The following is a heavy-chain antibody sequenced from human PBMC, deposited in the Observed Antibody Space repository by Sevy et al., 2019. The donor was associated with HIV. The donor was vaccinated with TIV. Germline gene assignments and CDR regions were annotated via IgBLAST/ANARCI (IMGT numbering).Heavy chain of an antibody. CDR1: GFTFSDYY. CDR3: ARDFGRFDRMYFYFGLDV. J-gene: IGHJ6*02. V-gene: IGHV3-11*06. Sequence: GGSLRLSCAASGFTFSDYYMNWIRQVPGKGLEWSSYITTKNYTEYADSVKGRFTITRDNAKNSQYLHMNSLRADETAVYYCARDFGRFDRMYFYFGLDVWGQGTTVTVSS. D-gene: IGHD3-3*01. CDR2: ITTKNYT.